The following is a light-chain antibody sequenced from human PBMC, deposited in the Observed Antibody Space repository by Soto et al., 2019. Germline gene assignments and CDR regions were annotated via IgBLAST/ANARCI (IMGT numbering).Light chain of an antibody. CDR3: QQYFNTPYT. CDR2: WAS. CDR1: QSILYSSNNKNY. Sequence: DIVMTQSPDSLAVSLGERATINCKSSQSILYSSNNKNYLAWYQQKPGRPPTLLIYWASTRESGVPDRFSGSGSGADFTLTISSLQAEDVAVYYCQQYFNTPYTFGQGTKLEIK. V-gene: IGKV4-1*01. J-gene: IGKJ2*01.